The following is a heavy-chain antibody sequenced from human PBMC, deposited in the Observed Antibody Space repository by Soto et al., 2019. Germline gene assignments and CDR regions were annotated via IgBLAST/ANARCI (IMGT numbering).Heavy chain of an antibody. V-gene: IGHV3-33*01. CDR1: GFTFSSYG. D-gene: IGHD2-15*01. CDR2: LWYEGSKK. CDR3: ARDGYCSGGSCYSVPVFDY. Sequence: QLQLVESGGGVVQPGRSLRLSCAASGFTFSSYGMHWVRRAPGRGLWWVAFLWYEGSKKNYVDAVKGRFTISRDNSKNTLYLQMNSLRAEDTAVYYCARDGYCSGGSCYSVPVFDYWGQGTLVTVSS. J-gene: IGHJ4*02.